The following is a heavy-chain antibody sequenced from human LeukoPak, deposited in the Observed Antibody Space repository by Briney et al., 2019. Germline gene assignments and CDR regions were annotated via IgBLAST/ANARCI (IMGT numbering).Heavy chain of an antibody. CDR3: ARDQTVTTVVTGPGD. J-gene: IGHJ4*02. CDR2: INPSGGST. D-gene: IGHD4-23*01. Sequence: ASVKVSCKASGYTFTSYYMHWVRQAPGRGLEWMGIINPSGGSTSYAQKFQGRVTMTRDTSTSTVYMELSSLRSEDTAVYYCARDQTVTTVVTGPGDWGQGTLVTVSS. CDR1: GYTFTSYY. V-gene: IGHV1-46*01.